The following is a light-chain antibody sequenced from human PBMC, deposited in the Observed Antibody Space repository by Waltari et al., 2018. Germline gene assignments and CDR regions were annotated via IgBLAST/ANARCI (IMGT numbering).Light chain of an antibody. V-gene: IGLV1-51*02. J-gene: IGLJ7*01. CDR1: SSNIGNNY. Sequence: QSVLTQPPSVSAAPGQRVTISCSGGSSNIGNNYVSWYRQFPGPAPKLLIYENTELPSGIPGRCSGSKSGTSATLDITGLQAGDEADYYCGTWDSSLSGAVFGGGTHLTVL. CDR3: GTWDSSLSGAV. CDR2: ENT.